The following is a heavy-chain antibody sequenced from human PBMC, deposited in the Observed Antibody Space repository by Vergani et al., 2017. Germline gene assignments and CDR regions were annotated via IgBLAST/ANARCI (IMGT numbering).Heavy chain of an antibody. CDR1: GGSVSSGSYS. Sequence: QVQLQESGPGLVKPSETLSLTCTVSGGSVSSGSYSWSWIRQPPGKGRDWIGYIYYRGGTNYNPSLRSRVTISVDTSKNQFPLKLSSVTAADTAVYYCARVSGSYSRWFDPWGQGTLVTVSS. V-gene: IGHV4-61*01. D-gene: IGHD1-26*01. J-gene: IGHJ5*02. CDR2: IYYRGGT. CDR3: ARVSGSYSRWFDP.